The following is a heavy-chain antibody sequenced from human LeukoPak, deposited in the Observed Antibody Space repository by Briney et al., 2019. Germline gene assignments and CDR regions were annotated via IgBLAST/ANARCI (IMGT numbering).Heavy chain of an antibody. CDR3: ARIYYYDSSGYSYYFDY. D-gene: IGHD3-22*01. Sequence: SETLSLTCTVSGGSISSYYWSWIRQPPGKGLEWIGYIYYSGSTNYNPSLKSRVTISVDTSKNQFSLKLSSVTAADTAAYYCARIYYYDSSGYSYYFDYWSQGTLVTVSS. CDR2: IYYSGST. CDR1: GGSISSYY. V-gene: IGHV4-59*01. J-gene: IGHJ4*02.